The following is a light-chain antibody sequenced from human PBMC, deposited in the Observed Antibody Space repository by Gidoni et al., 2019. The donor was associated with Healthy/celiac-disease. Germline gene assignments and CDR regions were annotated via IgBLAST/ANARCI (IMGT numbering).Light chain of an antibody. CDR2: AAS. Sequence: DIQMTQSPSSLSASVGDRVTITCRASQGISNYLAWYQQKPGKVPKLLIYAASTLQSGVPSRFSGSGSGTDFTLTISSLQPEDVATYYWQKYNSAPQEPFGPGTKVDIK. CDR1: QGISNY. J-gene: IGKJ3*01. V-gene: IGKV1-27*01. CDR3: QKYNSAPQEP.